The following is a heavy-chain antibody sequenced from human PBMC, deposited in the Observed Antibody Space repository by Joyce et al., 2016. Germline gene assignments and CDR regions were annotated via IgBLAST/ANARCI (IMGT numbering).Heavy chain of an antibody. Sequence: QLQLQESGPGLVKPSETLSLTCTVSGGSISSSSYYWGWLRQPPGKGLEWIGSISYSGSTYYNPSLRSRVTISVDTSKNQFSRKLSYVTAADTAVFYCARQWGYYDSSGYYSGDAFDIWGQETMVTVSS. J-gene: IGHJ3*02. CDR2: ISYSGST. CDR3: ARQWGYYDSSGYYSGDAFDI. CDR1: GGSISSSSYY. V-gene: IGHV4-39*01. D-gene: IGHD3-22*01.